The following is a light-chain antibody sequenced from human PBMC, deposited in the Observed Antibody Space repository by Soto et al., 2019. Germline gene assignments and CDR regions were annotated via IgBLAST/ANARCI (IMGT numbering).Light chain of an antibody. CDR1: QSVNSN. CDR3: QQYSRWPWT. Sequence: EVVMTQSPSTLSVSPGERATLSCRASQSVNSNLAWYQQKPGQAPSLLFFVASTRATGIPARFSASGSGTDFTLTISSLQSEDFAVYHCQQYSRWPWTFGQVTKVDIK. V-gene: IGKV3-15*01. J-gene: IGKJ1*01. CDR2: VAS.